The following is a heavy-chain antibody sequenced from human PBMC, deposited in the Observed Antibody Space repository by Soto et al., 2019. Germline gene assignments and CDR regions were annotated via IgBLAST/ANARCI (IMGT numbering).Heavy chain of an antibody. D-gene: IGHD3-10*01. Sequence: SETLCLTCTVSGDSLRSYYWSWIRQPPGKGLEWIGFIYYSGTTNYNPSLKSRVTISVDTSKNQFSLKLSSVTAADTAVYYCARSRQNLGLFGYYYMDVWGKGTTVTVSS. J-gene: IGHJ6*03. V-gene: IGHV4-59*08. CDR1: GDSLRSYY. CDR2: IYYSGTT. CDR3: ARSRQNLGLFGYYYMDV.